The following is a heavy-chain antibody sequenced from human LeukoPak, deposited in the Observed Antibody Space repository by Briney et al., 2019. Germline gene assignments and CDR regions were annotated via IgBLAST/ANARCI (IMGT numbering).Heavy chain of an antibody. Sequence: SETLSLTCTVSGGSISSYFWAWIRQPPGKGLEWIGNINYSGSTHFNASLKSRVTISVDASKNQFSLKLSSVTAADTAVYYCGRRVAGSGYRDYWGQGTLVTVTS. V-gene: IGHV4-39*01. J-gene: IGHJ4*02. CDR3: GRRVAGSGYRDY. D-gene: IGHD3-22*01. CDR2: INYSGST. CDR1: GGSISSYF.